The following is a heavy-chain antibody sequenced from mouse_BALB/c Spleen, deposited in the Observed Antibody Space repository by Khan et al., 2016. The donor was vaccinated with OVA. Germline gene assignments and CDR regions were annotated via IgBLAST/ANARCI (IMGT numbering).Heavy chain of an antibody. CDR3: ARLEDI. D-gene: IGHD1-3*01. J-gene: IGHJ2*01. Sequence: VKLEESGPGLVAPSQSLSLTCTVSGFSLTSYGVYWVRQPPGKGLEWLGVIWAGGSTNYNSAIMSRLNISKDNSKSQVFLQMNSLQTDDTAMYYCARLEDIWGQGTTLTVSS. V-gene: IGHV2-9*02. CDR2: IWAGGST. CDR1: GFSLTSYG.